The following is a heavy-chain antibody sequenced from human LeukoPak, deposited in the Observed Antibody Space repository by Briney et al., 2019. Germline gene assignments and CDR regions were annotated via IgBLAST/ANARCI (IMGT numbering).Heavy chain of an antibody. J-gene: IGHJ4*02. CDR2: ISSSSSYI. CDR3: ARVGGIPSAY. V-gene: IGHV3-21*01. Sequence: SGGSLRLXCAASGFTFSSYSMNWVRQAPGKGLEWVSSISSSSSYIYYADLVKGRFTISRDNAKNSLYLQMNSLRAEDTAVYYCARVGGIPSAYWGQGTLVTVSS. CDR1: GFTFSSYS. D-gene: IGHD3-16*01.